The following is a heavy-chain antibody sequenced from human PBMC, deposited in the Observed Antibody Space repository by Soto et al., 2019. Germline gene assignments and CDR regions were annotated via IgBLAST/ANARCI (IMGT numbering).Heavy chain of an antibody. J-gene: IGHJ4*02. CDR1: GYTLSEFS. D-gene: IGHD3-10*01. CDR2: FDPQDGET. V-gene: IGHV1-24*01. Sequence: QVYLVQSGAEVKKPGASVKLSCKVSGYTLSEFSFHWVRQAPGKGLEWLGGFDPQDGETVLAQKFQGRVTLTEDTGTDTAYMEMTSLRSDDTAVYYCARSQRGGLSGGHFDYWGQGTLVTVSS. CDR3: ARSQRGGLSGGHFDY.